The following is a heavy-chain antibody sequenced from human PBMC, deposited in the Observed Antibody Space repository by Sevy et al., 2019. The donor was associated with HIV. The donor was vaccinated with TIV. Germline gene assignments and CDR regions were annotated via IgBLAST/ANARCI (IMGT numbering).Heavy chain of an antibody. J-gene: IGHJ3*02. Sequence: GGSLRLSCAASGFTFNTYTMNWVRQAPGKGLEWVSSISSLSNYIYYADSVKGRFTVSRDKAKNSVFLEMNSLRAEDTAVYYCARPYGSGTWEAFDTWGQGTMVTVSS. CDR2: ISSLSNYI. D-gene: IGHD3-10*01. CDR1: GFTFNTYT. CDR3: ARPYGSGTWEAFDT. V-gene: IGHV3-21*01.